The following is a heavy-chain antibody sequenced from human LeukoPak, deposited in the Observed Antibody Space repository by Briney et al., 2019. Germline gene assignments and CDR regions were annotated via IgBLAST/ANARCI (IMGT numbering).Heavy chain of an antibody. CDR2: IRYDGSNK. Sequence: GGSLRLSCAASGFTFSSYGMHWVRQAPGKGLEWVAFIRYDGSNKYYADSVKGRFTISRDNSKNTLYLQMNSLRAEDTAPYYCADGDYYGSGSYKPPPFDYWGQGTLVTVCS. D-gene: IGHD3-10*01. CDR3: ADGDYYGSGSYKPPPFDY. J-gene: IGHJ4*02. CDR1: GFTFSSYG. V-gene: IGHV3-30*02.